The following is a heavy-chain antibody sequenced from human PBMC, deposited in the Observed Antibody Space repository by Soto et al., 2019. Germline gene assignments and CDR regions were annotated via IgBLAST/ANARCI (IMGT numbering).Heavy chain of an antibody. CDR3: ARTFVDGMAGFGP. CDR2: ISSGGTYT. J-gene: IGHJ5*02. CDR1: GSTLSTYW. D-gene: IGHD2-15*01. V-gene: IGHV3-74*01. Sequence: EVQLVESGGGLVQPGGSLRLSCAASGSTLSTYWMHWVRQVPGKGLVWVSRISSGGTYTNYADSVKGRFTISRDSARNTLFLQMNYLTGEDTAVYYCARTFVDGMAGFGPWGQGTLVTVSS.